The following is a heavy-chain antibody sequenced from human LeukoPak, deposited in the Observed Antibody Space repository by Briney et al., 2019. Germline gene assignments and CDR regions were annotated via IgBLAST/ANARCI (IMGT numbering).Heavy chain of an antibody. J-gene: IGHJ3*02. D-gene: IGHD6-19*01. Sequence: PAGSLRPSCASTGFPFIISTMTWVRQPQGKGLEGVSYFSSSGSNIFYADSVKGRFTISRDNANNSLYLQMNSLRAEDTAVYYCARGSEQWLASGAFDIWGQGTMVTVSS. V-gene: IGHV3-48*03. CDR1: GFPFIIST. CDR2: FSSSGSNI. CDR3: ARGSEQWLASGAFDI.